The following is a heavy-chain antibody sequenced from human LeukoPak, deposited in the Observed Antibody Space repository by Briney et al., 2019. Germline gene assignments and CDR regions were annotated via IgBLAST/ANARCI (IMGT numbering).Heavy chain of an antibody. CDR1: GGSISSSSYY. CDR3: ARDPYYYDSSDYSGYYYMDV. V-gene: IGHV4-39*07. CDR2: IYYSGST. Sequence: SETLSLTCTVSGGSISSSSYYWGWIRQPPGKGLEWIGSIYYSGSTYYNPSLKSRVTILVDKSKNQFSLKLSSVTAADTAVYYCARDPYYYDSSDYSGYYYMDVWGKGTTVTVSS. J-gene: IGHJ6*03. D-gene: IGHD3-22*01.